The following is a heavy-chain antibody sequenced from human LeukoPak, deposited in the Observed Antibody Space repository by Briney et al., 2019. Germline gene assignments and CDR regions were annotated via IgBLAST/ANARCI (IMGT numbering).Heavy chain of an antibody. J-gene: IGHJ5*02. Sequence: ASVKVSCKASGYTFATYGTSWVRQAPGQGLEWMGWISAYNGNTNYAQKLQGRVTMTTDTSTSTAYMELRSLRSDDTAVYYCARDRDCSSTTCLNWLDPWGQGTLVTVSS. D-gene: IGHD2-2*01. CDR1: GYTFATYG. CDR3: ARDRDCSSTTCLNWLDP. CDR2: ISAYNGNT. V-gene: IGHV1-18*01.